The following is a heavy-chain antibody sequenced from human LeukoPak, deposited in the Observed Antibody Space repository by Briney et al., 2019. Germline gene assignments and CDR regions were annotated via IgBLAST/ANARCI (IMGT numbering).Heavy chain of an antibody. J-gene: IGHJ4*02. CDR3: ARGRPSLGYCSSTSCYMDY. V-gene: IGHV1-18*01. Sequence: ASVKVSCKASGYTFTSYGISWVRQAPGQGLEWMGWISAYNGNTNYAQKLQGRVTMTTDTSTSTAYMELRSLRSDDTAVYYCARGRPSLGYCSSTSCYMDYWGQGTLVTVSS. D-gene: IGHD2-2*02. CDR2: ISAYNGNT. CDR1: GYTFTSYG.